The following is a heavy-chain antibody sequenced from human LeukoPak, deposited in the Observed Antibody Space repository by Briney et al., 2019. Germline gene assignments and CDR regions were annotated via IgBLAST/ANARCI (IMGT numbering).Heavy chain of an antibody. CDR3: AKALGFTVTTFFDY. V-gene: IGHV3-30*02. J-gene: IGHJ4*02. CDR2: IRYDGSNK. D-gene: IGHD4-17*01. Sequence: GGSLRLSCAASGFTFSSYGMHWVRQAPGKGLEWVAFIRYDGSNKYYADSVKGRFTISRDNSKNTLYLQMNSLRAEDTAVYYCAKALGFTVTTFFDYWGQGTLVTVSS. CDR1: GFTFSSYG.